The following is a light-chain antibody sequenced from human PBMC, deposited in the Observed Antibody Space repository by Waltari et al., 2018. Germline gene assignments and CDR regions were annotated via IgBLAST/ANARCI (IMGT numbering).Light chain of an antibody. CDR3: QQRDSWPLT. CDR2: DGS. V-gene: IGKV3-11*01. CDR1: QNIGSQ. Sequence: EMVLTQSPVILSLSPGERAALSCRASQNIGSQLAWYQQRPGQAPRLLIDDGSNRATGIPARFSGSGSGTDFTLTISGLAPEDTAVYYCQQRDSWPLTFGGGTKVEI. J-gene: IGKJ4*01.